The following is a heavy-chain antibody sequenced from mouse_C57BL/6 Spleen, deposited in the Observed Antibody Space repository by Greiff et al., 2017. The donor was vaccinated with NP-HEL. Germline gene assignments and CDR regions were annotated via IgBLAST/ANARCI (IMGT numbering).Heavy chain of an antibody. V-gene: IGHV5-12*01. Sequence: DVKLVESGGGLVQPGGSLKLSCAASGFTFSDYYMYWVRQTPEKRLEWVAYISNGGGSTYYPDTVKGRFTISRDNAKNTLYLQMSRLKSEDTAMYYCARRSNYDAMDYWGQGTSVTVSS. J-gene: IGHJ4*01. D-gene: IGHD2-5*01. CDR1: GFTFSDYY. CDR2: ISNGGGST. CDR3: ARRSNYDAMDY.